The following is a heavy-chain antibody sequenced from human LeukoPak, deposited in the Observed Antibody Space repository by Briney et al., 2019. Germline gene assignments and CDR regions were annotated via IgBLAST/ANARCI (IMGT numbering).Heavy chain of an antibody. J-gene: IGHJ5*02. CDR3: ARGSSDGDYYWFDP. V-gene: IGHV4-34*01. CDR2: INHSGST. Sequence: PSETLSLTCAVYGGSFRRYYWGWIRQPPGKGLEWIGEINHSGSTNYNPSLKSRVTISVDTSKNQFSLKLSSVTAADTAVYYCARGSSDGDYYWFDPWGQGTLVTVSS. D-gene: IGHD4-17*01. CDR1: GGSFRRYY.